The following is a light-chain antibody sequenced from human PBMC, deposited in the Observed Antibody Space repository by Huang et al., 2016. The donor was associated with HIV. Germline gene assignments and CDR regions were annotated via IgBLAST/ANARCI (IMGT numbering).Light chain of an antibody. Sequence: DIVMVQSPASLSVSPGEAASITCRSSQSLLHSNGHNYLDWYWQKPGQSPQLLIYFCSTRASGVPDRFSGRGSGTDFTLRINRVEAGDVGVYYCMQGLQTWTFGQGTKVEI. V-gene: IGKV2-28*01. CDR3: MQGLQTWT. J-gene: IGKJ1*01. CDR2: FCS. CDR1: QSLLHSNGHNY.